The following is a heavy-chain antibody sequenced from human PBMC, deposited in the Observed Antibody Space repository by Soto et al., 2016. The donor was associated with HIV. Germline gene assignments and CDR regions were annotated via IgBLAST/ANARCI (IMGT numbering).Heavy chain of an antibody. CDR2: INPNSGGT. D-gene: IGHD4-17*01. CDR1: GYTFTAYY. V-gene: IGHV1-2*02. J-gene: IGHJ4*02. Sequence: QVQLVQSGAEVKKPGASVKVSCKASGYTFTAYYMHWVRQAPGQGLEWMGWINPNSGGTNYAQKFQGRVTMTRDTSISTAYMELSSLRSDDTTIYYCTRGWGDYGDYGYFDYWGQGTLVTVSS. CDR3: TRGWGDYGDYGYFDY.